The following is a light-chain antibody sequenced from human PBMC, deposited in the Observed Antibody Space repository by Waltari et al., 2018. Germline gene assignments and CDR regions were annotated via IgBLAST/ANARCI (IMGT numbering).Light chain of an antibody. CDR3: SSYITTNTLEL. Sequence: QSALTQPASVSGSPGQSITISCTGTSSDVGSYTYVSWYQHHPGKAPKLMIYDVSYRPSGVSNRFSGSKSGNTASLTISGLQAEDEADYYCSSYITTNTLELFGGGTSLTVL. J-gene: IGLJ2*01. CDR1: SSDVGSYTY. V-gene: IGLV2-14*03. CDR2: DVS.